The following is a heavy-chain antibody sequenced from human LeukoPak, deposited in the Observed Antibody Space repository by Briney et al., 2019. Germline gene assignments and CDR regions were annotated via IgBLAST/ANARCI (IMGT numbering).Heavy chain of an antibody. CDR2: INHSGST. CDR1: GGSFSGYY. V-gene: IGHV4-34*01. Sequence: PSETLSLTCAVYGGSFSGYYWSWIRQPPGKGLEWIGEINHSGSTNYNPSLKSRVTISVDTSKNQFSLKLSSVTAADTAVYYCARHPIAVAATGFDYWGQGTLVTVSS. D-gene: IGHD6-19*01. CDR3: ARHPIAVAATGFDY. J-gene: IGHJ4*02.